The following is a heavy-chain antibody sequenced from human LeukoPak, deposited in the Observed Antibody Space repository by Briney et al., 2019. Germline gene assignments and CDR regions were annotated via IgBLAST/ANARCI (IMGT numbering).Heavy chain of an antibody. V-gene: IGHV1-18*01. CDR1: GYTFTSYG. D-gene: IGHD6-19*01. J-gene: IGHJ3*02. Sequence: ASVKVSCKASGYTFTSYGISWVRQAPGQGLEWMGWISAYNGNTNYAQKLQGRVTMTTDTSTSTAYMELRSLRSDDTAVYYCARVGYSSGWSGRAFDIWGQGTMVTVPS. CDR2: ISAYNGNT. CDR3: ARVGYSSGWSGRAFDI.